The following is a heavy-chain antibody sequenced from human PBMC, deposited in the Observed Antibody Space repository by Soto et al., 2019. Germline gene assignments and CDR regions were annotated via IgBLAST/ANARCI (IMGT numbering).Heavy chain of an antibody. J-gene: IGHJ4*01. CDR2: ISHDGSKR. V-gene: IGHV3-30*18. CDR1: GFTFSDFG. Sequence: GGSLRLSCEVSGFTFSDFGLDWVRQAPGKGLEWVAIISHDGSKRFYADSVKGRFTISRDNSKNTLYLQMSSLRPEDTALYYCAKTATYVDGYDNTGYSSEDYWGHGTLVTVYS. CDR3: AKTATYVDGYDNTGYSSEDY. D-gene: IGHD3-22*01.